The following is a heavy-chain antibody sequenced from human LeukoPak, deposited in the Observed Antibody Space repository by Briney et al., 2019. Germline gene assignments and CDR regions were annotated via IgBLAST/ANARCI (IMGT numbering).Heavy chain of an antibody. CDR1: GDSISYFY. Sequence: PSETLSLTCSVSGDSISYFYWSWIRQAAGKGLEWIGRVSSSGSIDYNASLKSRVTMSVDTSKNQFSLKLSSVTAADTAVYCCATDNQYYYDSSGYYLGHAFDIWGQGTMVTVSS. D-gene: IGHD3-22*01. CDR2: VSSSGSI. CDR3: ATDNQYYYDSSGYYLGHAFDI. V-gene: IGHV4-4*07. J-gene: IGHJ3*02.